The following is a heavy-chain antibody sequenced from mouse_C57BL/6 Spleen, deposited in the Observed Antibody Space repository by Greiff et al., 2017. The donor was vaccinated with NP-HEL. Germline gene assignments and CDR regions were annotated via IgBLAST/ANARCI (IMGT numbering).Heavy chain of an antibody. J-gene: IGHJ3*01. CDR3: ARDRNDYDGFAY. V-gene: IGHV3-6*01. Sequence: DVQLQESGPGLVKPSQSLSLTCSVTGYPITSGYYWNWIRQFPGNKLEWMGYISYDGSNNYNPSLKNRISITRDTSKNQFFLKLNSVTTEDTATYYCARDRNDYDGFAYWGQGTLVTVSA. CDR2: ISYDGSN. CDR1: GYPITSGYY. D-gene: IGHD2-4*01.